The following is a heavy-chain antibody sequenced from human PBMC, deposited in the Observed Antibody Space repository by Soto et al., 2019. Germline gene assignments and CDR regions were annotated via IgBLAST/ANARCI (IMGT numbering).Heavy chain of an antibody. CDR1: GGSISSGDYY. J-gene: IGHJ6*02. CDR2: IYYSGST. CDR3: ARAPDYYDSSGSLANYYYGMDV. V-gene: IGHV4-30-4*01. Sequence: SETLSLTCTVSGGSISSGDYYWSWIRQPPGKGLEWIGYIYYSGSTYYNPSLKSRVTISVDTSKNQFSLKLSSVTAADTAVYYCARAPDYYDSSGSLANYYYGMDVWGQGTTVTVSS. D-gene: IGHD3-22*01.